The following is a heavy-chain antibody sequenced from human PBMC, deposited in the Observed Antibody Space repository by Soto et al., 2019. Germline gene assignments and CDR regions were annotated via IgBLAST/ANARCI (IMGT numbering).Heavy chain of an antibody. V-gene: IGHV2-5*02. CDR2: IYWDDDK. Sequence: QITLKESGPTLVKPTQTLTLTCTLSGLSLSTSGVGVGWIRQPPGKALEWLALIYWDDDKRYSPSLKSRLTITKDTSKNQVVLTMTNLDPVDTATYYCARTKGYYESWSGLYHFDYWGQGTLVTVSS. CDR3: ARTKGYYESWSGLYHFDY. J-gene: IGHJ4*02. CDR1: GLSLSTSGVG. D-gene: IGHD3-3*01.